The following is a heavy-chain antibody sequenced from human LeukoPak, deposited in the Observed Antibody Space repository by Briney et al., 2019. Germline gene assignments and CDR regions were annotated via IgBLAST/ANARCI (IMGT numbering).Heavy chain of an antibody. CDR3: ARHGILTDHSIRY. CDR2: VYYTGMT. D-gene: IGHD3-9*01. CDR1: GGSLTTNTFY. V-gene: IGHV4-39*01. Sequence: PSETLSLTCTLSGGSLTTNTFYWGWIRQPPGKGLEWIGTVYYTGMTHYNPSLKSRITISVDTSKNHFSLNLTSVTAADTAVYFCARHGILTDHSIRYWGQGLLVTVSS. J-gene: IGHJ4*02.